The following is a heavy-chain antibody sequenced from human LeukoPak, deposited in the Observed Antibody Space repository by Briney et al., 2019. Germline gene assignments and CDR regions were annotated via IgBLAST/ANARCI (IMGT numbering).Heavy chain of an antibody. J-gene: IGHJ4*02. D-gene: IGHD2-15*01. CDR2: IYHSGDT. V-gene: IGHV4-38-2*02. CDR3: ARGSTEIAAQWEY. Sequence: SETLSLTCTVSGYSISRDYYWGWIRQPPGEGLEWIGSIYHSGDTHYSPSLRRRVTISVDTSKNQFSLKLTSVTAGDTAVFYCARGSTEIAAQWEYWGQGILVTVSS. CDR1: GYSISRDYY.